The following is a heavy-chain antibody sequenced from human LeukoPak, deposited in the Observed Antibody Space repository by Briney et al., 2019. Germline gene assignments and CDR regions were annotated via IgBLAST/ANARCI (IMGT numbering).Heavy chain of an antibody. J-gene: IGHJ6*03. CDR3: ARLAYVFTSGYYTGGYYYMDV. CDR2: ISSSGSA. CDR1: GHSITSSPYY. Sequence: SETLSLTCSVSGHSITSSPYYWGWIRQPPGKGLEWIGSISSSGSANYNPSLKSRVSLFVDMSKNQISLELTSVTAADTAVFYCARLAYVFTSGYYTGGYYYMDVWGKGTTVIVSS. D-gene: IGHD3/OR15-3a*01. V-gene: IGHV4-39*01.